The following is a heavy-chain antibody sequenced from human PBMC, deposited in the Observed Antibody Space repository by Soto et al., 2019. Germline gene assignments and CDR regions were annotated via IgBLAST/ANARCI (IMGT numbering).Heavy chain of an antibody. V-gene: IGHV3-66*04. Sequence: PGGSLRLSCAASGFTVSSSYMGWVRQAPGKGLEGVSSIDSGGNTYYADSVRGRFTIATDKSKDTLYLQMNSLRVDDTAIYYCGSHVSFYWYFDTWGRGALVTVSS. CDR3: GSHVSFYWYFDT. CDR2: IDSGGNT. D-gene: IGHD3-3*01. CDR1: GFTVSSSY. J-gene: IGHJ2*01.